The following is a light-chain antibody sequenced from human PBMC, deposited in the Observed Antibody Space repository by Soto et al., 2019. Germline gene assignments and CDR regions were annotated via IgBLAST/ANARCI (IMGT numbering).Light chain of an antibody. CDR1: SSDVGSYNL. CDR3: CSYAGRDTPVI. J-gene: IGLJ2*01. Sequence: QSALTQPASVSGSPGQSITISCTGTSSDVGSYNLVSWYQVHPDKAPKLIIYEGNKRPSGVSDRFSGSKSGDTASLTISGLHTEDEGDYYCCSYAGRDTPVIFGGGTKVTVL. V-gene: IGLV2-23*01. CDR2: EGN.